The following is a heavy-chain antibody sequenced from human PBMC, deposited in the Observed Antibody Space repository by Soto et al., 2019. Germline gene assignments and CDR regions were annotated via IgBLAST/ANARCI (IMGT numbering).Heavy chain of an antibody. CDR1: GGSISSGGYY. J-gene: IGHJ5*02. Sequence: QVQLQESGPGLVKPSQTLSLTCTVSGGSISSGGYYWSWIRQHPGTGLEWIGYIYYSKSTYYNPALKSRVTISLDTSKNQSSLKLTSVTAADPAVYYCARSVFPWGQGTLGTVSS. CDR2: IYYSKST. V-gene: IGHV4-31*03. CDR3: ARSVFP.